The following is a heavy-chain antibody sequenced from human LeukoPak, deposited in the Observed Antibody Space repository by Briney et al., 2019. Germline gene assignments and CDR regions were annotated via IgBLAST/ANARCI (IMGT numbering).Heavy chain of an antibody. CDR3: ARIVGATPGDY. CDR2: INPNSGGT. CDR1: GYTLTGYY. J-gene: IGHJ4*02. D-gene: IGHD1-26*01. V-gene: IGHV1-2*02. Sequence: GASVKLSCKASGYTLTGYYMHWVRQAPGQGLEWMGWINPNSGGTNYAQKFQGRVTMTRDTSISTAYMELSRLRSDDTAVYYCARIVGATPGDYWGQGTLVTVSS.